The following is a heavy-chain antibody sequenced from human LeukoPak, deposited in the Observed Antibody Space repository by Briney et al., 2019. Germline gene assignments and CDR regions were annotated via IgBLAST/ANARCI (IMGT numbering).Heavy chain of an antibody. D-gene: IGHD2-2*01. CDR2: ISGSGGST. CDR1: GFTFSSYA. V-gene: IGHV3-23*01. CDR3: AKDPRPYCSSTSCSTGVDY. Sequence: PGGSLRLSCAASGFTFSSYAMSWVRQAPGKGLEWVSAISGSGGSTYYADSVKGRFTIFRDNSKNTLYLQMNSLRAEDTAVYYCAKDPRPYCSSTSCSTGVDYWGQGTLVTVSS. J-gene: IGHJ4*02.